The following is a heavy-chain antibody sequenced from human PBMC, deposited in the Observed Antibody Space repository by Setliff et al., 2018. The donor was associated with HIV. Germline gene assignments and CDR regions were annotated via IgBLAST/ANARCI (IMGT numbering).Heavy chain of an antibody. CDR3: ARDPYCSGGSCYNKKDV. CDR2: ISKSSSTI. D-gene: IGHD2-15*01. J-gene: IGHJ6*04. V-gene: IGHV3-48*01. Sequence: PGGSLRLSCAASGFSFSSYSMNWVRQAPGKGLEWVSHISKSSSTIYYADSVKGRFTISRDNAKNSLYLQMNSLRAEDTAVYYCARDPYCSGGSCYNKKDVWGKGTTVTVSS. CDR1: GFSFSSYS.